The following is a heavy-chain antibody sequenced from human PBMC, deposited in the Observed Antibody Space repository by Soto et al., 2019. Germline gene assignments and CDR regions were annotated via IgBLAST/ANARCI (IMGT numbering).Heavy chain of an antibody. CDR1: GGSISSYY. Sequence: SETLSLTCTASGGSISSYYWSWIRQPPGKGLEWIAYIYYSGSTNYNPSLKSRVTISVDTSKNQFSLQLSSVTAEDTAVYYCARVDRGSSLFYYYYGVDVWGQGTTVTVSS. D-gene: IGHD6-6*01. CDR2: IYYSGST. V-gene: IGHV4-59*12. J-gene: IGHJ6*02. CDR3: ARVDRGSSLFYYYYGVDV.